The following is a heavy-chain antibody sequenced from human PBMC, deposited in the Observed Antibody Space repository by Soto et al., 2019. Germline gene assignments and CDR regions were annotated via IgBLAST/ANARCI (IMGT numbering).Heavy chain of an antibody. J-gene: IGHJ6*02. D-gene: IGHD3-10*01. CDR3: ARRITMVRGVKEYGMDV. CDR1: EFTFSDYY. Sequence: PGGSLRLSCAASEFTFSDYYMSWIRQAPGKGLEWVSYISSSSSYTNYADSVKGRFTISRDNAKNSLYLQMNSLRAEDTAVYYCARRITMVRGVKEYGMDVWGQGTTVTVS. CDR2: ISSSSSYT. V-gene: IGHV3-11*06.